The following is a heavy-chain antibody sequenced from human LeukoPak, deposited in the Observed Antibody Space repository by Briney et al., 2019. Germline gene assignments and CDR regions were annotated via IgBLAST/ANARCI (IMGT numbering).Heavy chain of an antibody. V-gene: IGHV3-7*01. J-gene: IGHJ4*02. CDR1: GFTFRSYW. CDR3: ARVEYSGWNLEY. CDR2: INQGGSVQ. D-gene: IGHD5-12*01. Sequence: HPGGSLRLSCAASGFTFRSYWMSWVRQAPGKGLEWVANINQGGSVQYYMDSVKGRSTISRDDAKNSLYVQMNSLRDEDTAVYYCARVEYSGWNLEYWGQGTLVTVSS.